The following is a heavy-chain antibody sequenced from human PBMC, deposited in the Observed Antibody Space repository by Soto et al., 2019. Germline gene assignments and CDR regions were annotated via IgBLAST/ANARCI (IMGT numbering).Heavy chain of an antibody. Sequence: ASVKVSCKVSGYTLTELSMHWVRQAPGKGLEWMGGFDPEDGETIYAQKFQGRVTMTTDTTTNTAYMELRNLRSDDTAVYYCARGPTDYYDNSANYFLDYWGQGTLVTVSS. CDR1: GYTLTELS. J-gene: IGHJ4*02. CDR3: ARGPTDYYDNSANYFLDY. D-gene: IGHD3-22*01. V-gene: IGHV1-24*01. CDR2: FDPEDGET.